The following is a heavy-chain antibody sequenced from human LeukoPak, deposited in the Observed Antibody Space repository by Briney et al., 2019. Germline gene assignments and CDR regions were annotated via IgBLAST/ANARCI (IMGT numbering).Heavy chain of an antibody. CDR3: ARDKSLYSGSYFPTYYFDY. CDR1: GGSISSGGYY. Sequence: PSETLSLTCTVSGGSISSGGYYWSWIRQHPGKGLEWIGYIYYSGSTYHNPSLKSRVTISVDTSKNQFSLKLSSVTAADTAVYYCARDKSLYSGSYFPTYYFDYWGQGTLVTVSS. J-gene: IGHJ4*02. CDR2: IYYSGST. V-gene: IGHV4-31*03. D-gene: IGHD1-26*01.